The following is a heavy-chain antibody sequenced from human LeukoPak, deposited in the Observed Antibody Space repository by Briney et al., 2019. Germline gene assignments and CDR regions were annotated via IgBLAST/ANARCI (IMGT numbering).Heavy chain of an antibody. D-gene: IGHD3-22*01. CDR2: ISYDGSNK. Sequence: GGSLRLSCAASGFTFSSYGMHWVRQAPGKGLEWVAVISYDGSNKYYADSVKGRFTISRDNSKNTLYLQMNSLRAEDTAVYYCAKSPGNYYDSSGYYSYFDYWGQGTLVTVSS. CDR1: GFTFSSYG. J-gene: IGHJ4*02. V-gene: IGHV3-30*18. CDR3: AKSPGNYYDSSGYYSYFDY.